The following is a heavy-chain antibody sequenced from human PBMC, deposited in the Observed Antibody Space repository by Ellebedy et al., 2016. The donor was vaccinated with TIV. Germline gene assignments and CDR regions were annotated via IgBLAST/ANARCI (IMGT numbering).Heavy chain of an antibody. Sequence: SETLSLTXTVSGGSISSSSYYWGWIRQPPGKGLEWIGSIYYSGRTYYNPSLKSRVIISVDTSKNQFSLKLSSVTAADTAVYYCARDLRRNCSGGGCRPYGLDVWGQGTTVTVSS. J-gene: IGHJ6*02. CDR3: ARDLRRNCSGGGCRPYGLDV. CDR2: IYYSGRT. V-gene: IGHV4-39*02. D-gene: IGHD2-15*01. CDR1: GGSISSSSYY.